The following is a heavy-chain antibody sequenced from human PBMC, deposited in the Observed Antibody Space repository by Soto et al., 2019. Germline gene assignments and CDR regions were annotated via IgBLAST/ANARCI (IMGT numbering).Heavy chain of an antibody. CDR2: MYHSGST. V-gene: IGHV4-39*01. D-gene: IGHD3-9*01. CDR1: GGSISSSNYY. CDR3: ARSASAGWV. Sequence: QLQLQEPGPGLVKPSETLSLTCTVSGGSISSSNYYWGWIRQPPGKGLEWIASMYHSGSTYYNPSLKSRVTVSVDTSKQQCSLRLSSVTAADTAVYYCARSASAGWVWGQGALVTVSS. J-gene: IGHJ4*02.